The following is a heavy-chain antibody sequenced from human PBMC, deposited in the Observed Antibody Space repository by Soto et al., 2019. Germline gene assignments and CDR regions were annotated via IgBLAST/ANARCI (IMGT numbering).Heavy chain of an antibody. D-gene: IGHD6-6*01. CDR3: ARSPYSSSSDFDY. V-gene: IGHV1-2*04. Sequence: ASVKVSCKASGYTFTGYYMHWVRQAPGQGLEWMGWINPNSGGTNYAQKFQGWVTMTRDTSISTAYMELSRLRSDDTAVYYCARSPYSSSSDFDYWGQGTLVTVPQ. CDR2: INPNSGGT. J-gene: IGHJ4*02. CDR1: GYTFTGYY.